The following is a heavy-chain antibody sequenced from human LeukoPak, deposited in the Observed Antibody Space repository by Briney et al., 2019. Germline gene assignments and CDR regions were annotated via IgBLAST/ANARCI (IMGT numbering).Heavy chain of an antibody. D-gene: IGHD1-26*01. CDR3: AKDVYSGSYGAADY. V-gene: IGHV3-9*01. CDR2: ISWNSGNI. CDR1: GFTFDDYA. Sequence: QPGRSLRLSCAASGFTFDDYAMHWVRQAPGKGLEWVSGISWNSGNIDYADSVKGRFTISRDNAKNSLYLQMNSLRAEDTALYYCAKDVYSGSYGAADYWGQGTLVTVSS. J-gene: IGHJ4*02.